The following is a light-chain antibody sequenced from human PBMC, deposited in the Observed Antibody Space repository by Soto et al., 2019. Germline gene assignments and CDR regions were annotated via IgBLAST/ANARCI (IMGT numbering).Light chain of an antibody. CDR1: QSVSNW. Sequence: DIQITQSPSTLSASVGARVTMTCRASQSVSNWLAWYQQKPGKAPKLLIYDASSLESGVPSRFSGSGSGTDFTLTISSLQPDDFATYYCQQYSSYSTFGQGTKVDIK. J-gene: IGKJ1*01. CDR3: QQYSSYST. CDR2: DAS. V-gene: IGKV1-5*01.